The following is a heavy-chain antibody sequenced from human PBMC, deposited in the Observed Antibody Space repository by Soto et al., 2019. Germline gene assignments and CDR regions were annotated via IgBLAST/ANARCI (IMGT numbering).Heavy chain of an antibody. CDR2: MYNTGST. Sequence: SETLSLTCDVYGGSFSGYIWTWIRQTPRKGLEWIGYMYNTGSTVYNPSFKSRVTISVDTSKNQFSLKLNSVTAADTAVYYCARDLWGYCGTDCYPLDVWGQGTTVTVS. J-gene: IGHJ6*02. D-gene: IGHD2-21*02. CDR3: ARDLWGYCGTDCYPLDV. V-gene: IGHV4-59*01. CDR1: GGSFSGYI.